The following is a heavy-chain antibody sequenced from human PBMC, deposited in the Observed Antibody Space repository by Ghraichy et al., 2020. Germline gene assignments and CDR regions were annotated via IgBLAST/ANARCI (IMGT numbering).Heavy chain of an antibody. Sequence: SETLSLTCTVSGTSIRAYFWSWIRQPPGKGLEWIGDIFYSGGASYNPSLKSRVTISIDASNNQFSLNLTSVTAADTAVYYCARMGGYKAPLWYWSQGTLVAVPS. CDR1: GTSIRAYF. CDR2: IFYSGGA. V-gene: IGHV4-59*01. D-gene: IGHD3-10*01. J-gene: IGHJ4*02. CDR3: ARMGGYKAPLWY.